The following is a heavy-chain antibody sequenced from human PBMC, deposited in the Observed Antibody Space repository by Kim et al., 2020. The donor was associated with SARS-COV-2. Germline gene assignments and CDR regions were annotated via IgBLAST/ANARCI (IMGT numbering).Heavy chain of an antibody. CDR1: GFTFSSSA. V-gene: IGHV3-30*04. CDR2: ISYDGSNK. CDR3: ASDGPHDFNY. J-gene: IGHJ4*02. Sequence: GGSLRLSCAASGFTFSSSAMHWVRQAPGKGLEWVAVISYDGSNKYYADSVKGRFTISRDNSKNSLYLQMNSLRAEDTAVYYCASDGPHDFNYWCQGNLVT.